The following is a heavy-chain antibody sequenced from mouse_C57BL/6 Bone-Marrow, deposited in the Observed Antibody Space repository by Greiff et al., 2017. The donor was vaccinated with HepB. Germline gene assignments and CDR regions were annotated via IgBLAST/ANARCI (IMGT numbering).Heavy chain of an antibody. D-gene: IGHD1-1*01. CDR1: GYTFNSYW. V-gene: IGHV1-64*01. J-gene: IGHJ2*03. CDR3: ARYYEYYFDY. Sequence: QVHVKQPGAELVKPGASVKLSCKASGYTFNSYWMHWVKQRPGQGLEWIGMIHPNSGSTNYNEKFKSKATQTVDKSSSTAYMQLSSLTSEDSAVYYCARYYEYYFDYCGQGTSLTVSS. CDR2: IHPNSGST.